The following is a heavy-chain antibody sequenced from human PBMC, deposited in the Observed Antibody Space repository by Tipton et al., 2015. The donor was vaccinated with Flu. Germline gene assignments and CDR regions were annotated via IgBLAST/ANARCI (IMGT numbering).Heavy chain of an antibody. CDR3: ATYYYGSGTQSAFDY. V-gene: IGHV4-39*07. CDR2: IYHSGST. D-gene: IGHD3-10*01. CDR1: GGSISSYTYY. J-gene: IGHJ4*02. Sequence: LRLSCTVSGGSISSYTYYWGWFRQSPGTGLEWIGSIYHSGSTYYNPSLKSRVTISVDTSKNQFSLKLSSVTAADTAVYYCATYYYGSGTQSAFDYWGQGTLVTVSS.